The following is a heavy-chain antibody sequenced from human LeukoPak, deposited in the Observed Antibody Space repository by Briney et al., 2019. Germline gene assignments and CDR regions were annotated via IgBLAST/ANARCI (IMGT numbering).Heavy chain of an antibody. CDR2: INPSGGST. D-gene: IGHD6-6*01. CDR1: GYTFTSYY. V-gene: IGHV1-46*01. CDR3: ARVEYSSSGFDP. J-gene: IGHJ5*02. Sequence: ASVKVSCKASGYTFTSYYMHWVRQAPGQGLEWMGIINPSGGSTSYAQKFQGRVTMTTDTSTSTAYMELRSLRSDDTAVYYCARVEYSSSGFDPWGQGTLVTVSS.